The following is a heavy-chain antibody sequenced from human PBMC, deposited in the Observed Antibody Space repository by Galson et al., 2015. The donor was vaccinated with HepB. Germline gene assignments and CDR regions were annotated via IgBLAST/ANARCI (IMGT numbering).Heavy chain of an antibody. J-gene: IGHJ3*02. V-gene: IGHV1-69*13. CDR1: GDTFSTYA. CDR2: IIPFFVTA. CDR3: ARDHDLEMETINSGFDI. Sequence: SVKVSCKASGDTFSTYAISWVRQAPGQGLEWMGGIIPFFVTAKYAQKFQGRVTITADESTNTAYMELHTLRSEDTAMYYCARDHDLEMETINSGFDIWGQGTMVTVSS. D-gene: IGHD5-24*01.